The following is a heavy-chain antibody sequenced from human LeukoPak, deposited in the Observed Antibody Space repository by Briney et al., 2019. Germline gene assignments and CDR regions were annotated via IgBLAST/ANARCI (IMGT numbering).Heavy chain of an antibody. CDR1: GGTFSSYA. Sequence: SVKVSCKASGGTFSSYAISWVRQAPGQGLEWMGGIIPIFGTANYAQKFQGRVTITTDESTSTAYMELSSPRSEDTAVYYCARGGHIVVVTAILPNYYFDYWGQGTLVTVSS. V-gene: IGHV1-69*05. D-gene: IGHD2-21*02. J-gene: IGHJ4*02. CDR3: ARGGHIVVVTAILPNYYFDY. CDR2: IIPIFGTA.